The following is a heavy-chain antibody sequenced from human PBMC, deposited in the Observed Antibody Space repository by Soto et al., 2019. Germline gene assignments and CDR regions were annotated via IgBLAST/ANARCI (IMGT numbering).Heavy chain of an antibody. D-gene: IGHD6-19*01. CDR2: IIPILGIA. J-gene: IGHJ6*02. CDR3: ARELPFAVAGTLTYYYGMDV. CDR1: GGTFSSYT. V-gene: IGHV1-69*08. Sequence: QVQLVQSGAEVKKPGSSVKVSCKASGGTFSSYTISWVRQAPGQGLEWMGRIIPILGIANYAQKFHGRVTITADTSTSTAYMELSSLRSEDTAVYYCARELPFAVAGTLTYYYGMDVWGQGTTVTVSS.